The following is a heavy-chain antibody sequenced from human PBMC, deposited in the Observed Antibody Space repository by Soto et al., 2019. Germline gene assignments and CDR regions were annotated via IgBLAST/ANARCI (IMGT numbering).Heavy chain of an antibody. CDR1: GFSLSTSGVG. D-gene: IGHD2-15*01. J-gene: IGHJ6*02. CDR2: TYWDDDK. Sequence: QITLKESGPTLVKPTQTLTLTCTFSGFSLSTSGVGVAWIRQPPGQALEWLALTYWDDDKHYSPSLKSRLTINKDTSKHQVVLTMTNMDPVDTGTYYCAHKGGRGAGMDVWGQGTTVTVSS. CDR3: AHKGGRGAGMDV. V-gene: IGHV2-5*02.